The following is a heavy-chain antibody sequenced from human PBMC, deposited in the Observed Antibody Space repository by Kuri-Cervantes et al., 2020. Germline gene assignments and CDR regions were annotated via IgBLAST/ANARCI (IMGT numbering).Heavy chain of an antibody. J-gene: IGHJ4*02. CDR2: IKHDGSEK. CDR1: GFTFNYYW. V-gene: IGHV3-7*03. Sequence: GESLKISCAASGFTFNYYWMTWVRQAPGKGLEWVANIKHDGSEKYYVDSVKGRFTISRDNSKNTLYLQMNSLRAEDTAVYYCAKSSTYCGGDCFLLSGEIDYWGQGTLVTVSS. D-gene: IGHD2-21*02. CDR3: AKSSTYCGGDCFLLSGEIDY.